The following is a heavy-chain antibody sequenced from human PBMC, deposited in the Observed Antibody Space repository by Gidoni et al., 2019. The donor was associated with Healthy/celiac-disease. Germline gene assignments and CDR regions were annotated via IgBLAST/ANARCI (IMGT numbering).Heavy chain of an antibody. D-gene: IGHD3-9*01. V-gene: IGHV1-69*01. CDR1: GGTFSSYA. CDR3: ATGGTVLRYFDWLWPN. Sequence: QVQLVQSGAEVKKPGSSVKVSCKASGGTFSSYAISWVRQAPGQGLVWMGGIIPNFGTANYAQKFQGRVTITADESTSTAYMELSSLRSEDTAVYYCATGGTVLRYFDWLWPNWGQGTLVTVSS. J-gene: IGHJ4*02. CDR2: IIPNFGTA.